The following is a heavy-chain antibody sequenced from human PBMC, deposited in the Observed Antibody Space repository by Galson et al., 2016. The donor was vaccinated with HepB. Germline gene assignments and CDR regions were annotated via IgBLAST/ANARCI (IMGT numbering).Heavy chain of an antibody. CDR1: GGSISSGGYY. CDR3: ARGGRKGLWGYYFDY. J-gene: IGHJ4*02. D-gene: IGHD3-16*01. V-gene: IGHV4-31*03. CDR2: IYHTGNA. Sequence: LSLTCTVSGGSISSGGYYWSWIRQHPGEGLEWIGYIYHTGNAYYNASLKSRVTVSVDTSKNQFLLKLSSLTAADTAVYFCARGGRKGLWGYYFDYWGQGTLVTVSS.